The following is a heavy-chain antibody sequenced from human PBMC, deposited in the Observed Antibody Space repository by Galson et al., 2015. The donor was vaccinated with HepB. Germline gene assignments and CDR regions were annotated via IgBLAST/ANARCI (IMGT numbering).Heavy chain of an antibody. CDR1: GFTFSSYS. D-gene: IGHD4-17*01. CDR3: ARAHFPDYGDYYYYGMDV. V-gene: IGHV3-48*02. CDR2: ISSSSSTI. J-gene: IGHJ6*02. Sequence: SLRLSCAASGFTFSSYSMNWVRQAPGKGLEWVSYISSSSSTIYYADSVKGRFTISRDNAKNSLYLQMNSLRDEDTAVYYCARAHFPDYGDYYYYGMDVWGQGTTVTVSS.